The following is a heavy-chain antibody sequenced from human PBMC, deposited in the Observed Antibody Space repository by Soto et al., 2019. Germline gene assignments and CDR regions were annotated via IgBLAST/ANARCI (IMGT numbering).Heavy chain of an antibody. J-gene: IGHJ4*02. V-gene: IGHV3-9*01. D-gene: IGHD3-22*01. CDR1: GFTFDDYA. CDR2: ISWNSGSI. CDR3: AKVSYDSSGYYYVGYFDY. Sequence: GGSLRLSCAASGFTFDDYAMHWVRQAPGKCLEWVSGISWNSGSIGYADSVKGRFTISRDNAKNSLYLQMNSLRAEDTALYYCAKVSYDSSGYYYVGYFDYWGPGXLVTVYS.